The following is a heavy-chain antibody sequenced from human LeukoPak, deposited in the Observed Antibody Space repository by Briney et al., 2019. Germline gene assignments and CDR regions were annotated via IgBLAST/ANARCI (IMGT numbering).Heavy chain of an antibody. CDR1: GGSISSGGYY. CDR2: IYYSGST. D-gene: IGHD3-10*01. V-gene: IGHV4-31*03. J-gene: IGHJ4*02. Sequence: SETLSLTCTVSGGSISSGGYYWSWIRQHPGKGLEWIGYIYYSGSTYYNPSLKSRVTISVDTSKNQFSLKLSSVTAADTAVYYCARGYGSGSFPGSDWGQGTLVTVSS. CDR3: ARGYGSGSFPGSD.